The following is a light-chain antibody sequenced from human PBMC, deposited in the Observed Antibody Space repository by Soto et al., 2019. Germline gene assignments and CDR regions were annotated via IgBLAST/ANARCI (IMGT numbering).Light chain of an antibody. CDR3: QQYNKWPRT. J-gene: IGKJ1*01. Sequence: EIVLTQSPGTLSLSPGERATLSCRASQSVSSTFLAWYQQKPGQAPRLLIYDASSRATGIPDRFSGGGSGTDFTLTISRLEPEDFAVYYCQQYNKWPRTFGQGTKVDIK. CDR1: QSVSSTF. V-gene: IGKV3-20*01. CDR2: DAS.